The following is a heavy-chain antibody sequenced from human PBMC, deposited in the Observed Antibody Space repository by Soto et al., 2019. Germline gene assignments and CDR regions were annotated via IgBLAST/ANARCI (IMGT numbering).Heavy chain of an antibody. V-gene: IGHV3-23*01. D-gene: IGHD4-17*01. J-gene: IGHJ4*02. Sequence: EVQLLESGGGLVQPGGSLRLSCAASGFTFSSYAMSWVRQAPGKGLEWVSAISGSGGSTYYADSVKGRFTISRDNSKNTLYLQMNSLRAEDTAVYYCAKIHVDGDYVRWGYLDYWGQGTLVTVSS. CDR3: AKIHVDGDYVRWGYLDY. CDR1: GFTFSSYA. CDR2: ISGSGGST.